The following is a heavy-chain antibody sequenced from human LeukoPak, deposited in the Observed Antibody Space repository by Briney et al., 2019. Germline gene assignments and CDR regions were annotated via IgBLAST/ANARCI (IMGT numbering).Heavy chain of an antibody. CDR2: IKQDGSEK. CDR1: GFTFSSYW. J-gene: IGHJ4*02. V-gene: IGHV3-7*01. CDR3: AREENGGDEFDY. D-gene: IGHD2-21*02. Sequence: GGSLTLSCAASGFTFSSYWMSWVRHAPGKGREWVGYIKQDGSEKYYVDSVKGRFTISRDNAKNSLYLQIQTLRAEDSAVYYCAREENGGDEFDYWGQGTLVTVSS.